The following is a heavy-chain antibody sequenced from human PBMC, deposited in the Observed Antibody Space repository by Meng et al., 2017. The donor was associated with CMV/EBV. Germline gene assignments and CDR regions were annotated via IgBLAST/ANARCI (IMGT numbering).Heavy chain of an antibody. D-gene: IGHD2-2*01. V-gene: IGHV4-39*01. CDR1: GGSIRSKSYY. Sequence: SETLSLSCTVSGGSIRSKSYYWGWIRQPPGKGLEWIGSIYYSGSTYYNPSLKSRVTISVDTSKNQFSLKLSSVTAADTAMYYCARQVDCSSASCHGWDWGQGTLVTVSS. CDR3: ARQVDCSSASCHGWD. J-gene: IGHJ1*01. CDR2: IYYSGST.